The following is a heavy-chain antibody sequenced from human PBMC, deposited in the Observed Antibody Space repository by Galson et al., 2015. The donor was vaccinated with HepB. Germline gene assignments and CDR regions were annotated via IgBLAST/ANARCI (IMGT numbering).Heavy chain of an antibody. J-gene: IGHJ4*02. CDR2: INPNTGGT. CDR1: EYTFTGYY. CDR3: TRAEDYYGSPGYYFDY. Sequence: SVKVSCKASEYTFTGYYMHWVRQAPGQGLEWIGWINPNTGGTNYAQKFQGRVTMTRDTSISTVYMELSRLTSDDTAVYYCTRAEDYYGSPGYYFDYWGQGNMVTVSS. V-gene: IGHV1-2*02. D-gene: IGHD3-10*01.